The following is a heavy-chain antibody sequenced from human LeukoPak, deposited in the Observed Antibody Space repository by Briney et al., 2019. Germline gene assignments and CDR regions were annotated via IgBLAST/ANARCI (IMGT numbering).Heavy chain of an antibody. CDR2: INPSAGST. D-gene: IGHD5-18*01. CDR1: GYTFTSYY. CDR3: ARDLSYGYFSYYYYGMDV. J-gene: IGHJ6*02. Sequence: ASVKVSCKASGYTFTSYYMHWVRQAPGQGLEWMGIINPSAGSTSYAQKFQGRVTMTRDTSTSTVYMELSSLRSEDTAVYYCARDLSYGYFSYYYYGMDVWGQGTTVTVSS. V-gene: IGHV1-46*01.